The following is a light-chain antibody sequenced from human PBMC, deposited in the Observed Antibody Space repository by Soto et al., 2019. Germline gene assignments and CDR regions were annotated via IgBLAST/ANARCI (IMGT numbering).Light chain of an antibody. Sequence: DIQMTQSPSTLSASVGDNITITCRASQSLSSYLAWYQQKPGRAPKLLIFDASSLERGVPSRFSGSESGTDFTLTISSVQPEDFATYYCQQATTFPLTFGGGTKVDIK. J-gene: IGKJ4*01. CDR1: QSLSSY. CDR3: QQATTFPLT. V-gene: IGKV1-5*01. CDR2: DAS.